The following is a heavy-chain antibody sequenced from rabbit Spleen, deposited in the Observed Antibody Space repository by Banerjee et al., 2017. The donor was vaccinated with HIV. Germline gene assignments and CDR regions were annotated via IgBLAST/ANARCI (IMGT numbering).Heavy chain of an antibody. J-gene: IGHJ4*01. CDR1: GFDFSTYS. D-gene: IGHD1-1*01. Sequence: QEQLVESGGGLVQPGGSLKLSCKASGFDFSTYSMSWVRQAPGKGLEWIACINAVTGKAVYASWAKGRFTFSKTSSTTVTLQMTSLTAADTATYFCARDLVGVIGWNFYLWGPGTLVTVS. V-gene: IGHV1S45*01. CDR3: ARDLVGVIGWNFYL. CDR2: INAVTGKA.